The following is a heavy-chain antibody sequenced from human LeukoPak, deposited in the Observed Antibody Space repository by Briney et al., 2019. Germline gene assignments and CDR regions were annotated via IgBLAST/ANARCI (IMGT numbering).Heavy chain of an antibody. V-gene: IGHV3-48*03. CDR3: ARIYDSGSYSSFDY. CDR1: GFTFSSYE. Sequence: GGSLRLSWAASGFTFSSYEMNWVRQAPGKGLEWVSYISSSGTTIYYADSVKGRFTISRDNAKNSLYLQMNSLRAEDTAVYYCARIYDSGSYSSFDYWGQGTLVTVSS. CDR2: ISSSGTTI. J-gene: IGHJ4*02. D-gene: IGHD3-10*01.